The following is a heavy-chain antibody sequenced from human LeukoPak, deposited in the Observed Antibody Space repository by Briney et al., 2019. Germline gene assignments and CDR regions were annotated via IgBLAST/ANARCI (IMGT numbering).Heavy chain of an antibody. D-gene: IGHD5-18*01. J-gene: IGHJ5*02. CDR2: INHSGST. CDR3: ARGVDTAENWFDP. Sequence: SGGSLRLSCAASGFTFSSYAMSWIRQPPGKGLEWIGEINHSGSTNYNPSLKSRVTISVDTSKNQFSLKLSSVTAADTAVYYCARGVDTAENWFDPWGQGTLVTVSS. V-gene: IGHV4-34*01. CDR1: GFTFSSYA.